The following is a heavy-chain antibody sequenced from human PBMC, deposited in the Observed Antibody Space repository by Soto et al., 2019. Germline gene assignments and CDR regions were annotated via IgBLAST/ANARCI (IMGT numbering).Heavy chain of an antibody. Sequence: GETLQSSCKGFGYSFTTYPIARVRQMPRKSLEWMGMIYLGDSDTTYSPSFQGQVTISADKSISTAYLQWSSLKASDSAIYYCARLCGRISCRWWKGLDVWGQGTTVTVSS. CDR2: IYLGDSDT. CDR1: GYSFTTYP. D-gene: IGHD2-15*01. J-gene: IGHJ6*02. CDR3: ARLCGRISCRWWKGLDV. V-gene: IGHV5-51*01.